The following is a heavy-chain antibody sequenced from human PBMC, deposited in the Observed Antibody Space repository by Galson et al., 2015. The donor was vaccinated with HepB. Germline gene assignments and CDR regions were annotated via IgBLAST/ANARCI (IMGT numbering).Heavy chain of an antibody. D-gene: IGHD6-13*01. CDR3: ARDNRYSSSSFDY. V-gene: IGHV3-30-3*01. CDR2: ISYDGSNK. Sequence: SLRLSCAASGFTFSSYAMHWVRQAPGKGLEWVAVISYDGSNKYYADSVKGRFTISRDNSKNTLYLQMNSLRAEDTAVYYCARDNRYSSSSFDYWGQGTLVTVSS. J-gene: IGHJ4*02. CDR1: GFTFSSYA.